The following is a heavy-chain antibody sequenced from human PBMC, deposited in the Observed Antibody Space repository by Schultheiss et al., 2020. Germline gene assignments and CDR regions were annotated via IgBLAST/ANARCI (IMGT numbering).Heavy chain of an antibody. J-gene: IGHJ4*02. CDR1: GGSISSGSYY. Sequence: SETLSLTCTVSGGSISSGSYYWSWIRQPAGKGLEWIGRIYTSGSTNYNPSLKSRVTISVDTSKNQFSLKLSSVTAADTAVYYCARLMGIAAAGTYWGQGTLVTVSS. V-gene: IGHV4-61*02. D-gene: IGHD6-13*01. CDR3: ARLMGIAAAGTY. CDR2: IYTSGST.